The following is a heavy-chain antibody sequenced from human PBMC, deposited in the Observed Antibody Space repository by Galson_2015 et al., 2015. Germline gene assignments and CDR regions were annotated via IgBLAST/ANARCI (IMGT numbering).Heavy chain of an antibody. Sequence: CAISGDSVSSNNPAWHWIRQSPSRGLEWLGRTYYRSKWYNEYAVSVKSRITINSDTSKNQFSLHLNSVTPDDTAVYYCARETMHAFHIWGPGTVVTVSS. J-gene: IGHJ3*02. CDR2: TYYRSKWYN. D-gene: IGHD5-24*01. CDR1: GDSVSSNNPA. V-gene: IGHV6-1*01. CDR3: ARETMHAFHI.